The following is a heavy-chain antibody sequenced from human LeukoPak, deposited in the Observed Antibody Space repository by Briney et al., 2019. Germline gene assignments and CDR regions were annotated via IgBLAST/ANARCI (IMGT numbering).Heavy chain of an antibody. V-gene: IGHV1-24*01. CDR3: ATTPSGSYSYFDY. Sequence: ASVNVSCKVSGYTLTELSMHWVRQAPGKGLEWMGGFDPEDGETIYAQKFQGRVTMTEDTSTDTAYMELSSLRSEDTAVYYCATTPSGSYSYFDYWGQGTLVTVSS. D-gene: IGHD1-26*01. J-gene: IGHJ4*02. CDR2: FDPEDGET. CDR1: GYTLTELS.